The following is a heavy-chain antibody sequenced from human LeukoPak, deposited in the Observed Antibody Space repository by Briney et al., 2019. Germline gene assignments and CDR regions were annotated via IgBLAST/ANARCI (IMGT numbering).Heavy chain of an antibody. D-gene: IGHD6-13*01. CDR1: GFTFTSYS. CDR3: AKDRGQQLGPYYYYGMDV. CDR2: ISGGGGST. J-gene: IGHJ6*02. Sequence: PGGSLRLSCAASGFTFTSYSMNWVRQAPGKGLEWVSTISGGGGSTYYADSVKGRFTTSRDNSKNTLYLQMNSLRAEDTAVYYCAKDRGQQLGPYYYYGMDVWGQGTTVTVSS. V-gene: IGHV3-23*01.